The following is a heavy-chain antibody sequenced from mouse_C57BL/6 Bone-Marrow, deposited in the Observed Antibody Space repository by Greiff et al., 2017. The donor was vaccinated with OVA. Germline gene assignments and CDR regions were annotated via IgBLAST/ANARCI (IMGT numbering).Heavy chain of an antibody. J-gene: IGHJ3*01. CDR3: ARTADGYYFSWFAY. D-gene: IGHD2-3*01. V-gene: IGHV1-66*01. CDR2: IYPGSGNT. Sequence: QVQLKESGPELVKPGASVKISCKASGYSFTSYYIHWVKQRPGQGLEWIGWIYPGSGNTKYNEKFKGKATLTADTSSSTAYMQLSSLTSEDSAVYYCARTADGYYFSWFAYWGQGTLVTVSA. CDR1: GYSFTSYY.